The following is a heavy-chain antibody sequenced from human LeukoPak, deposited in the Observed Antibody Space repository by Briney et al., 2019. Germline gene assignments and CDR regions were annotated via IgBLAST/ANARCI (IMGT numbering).Heavy chain of an antibody. CDR1: GSTFTGYN. V-gene: IGHV1-2*02. Sequence: GASVKVSRKASGSTFTGYNMHWVRESPGQGLGWMGWINPNSGGTNYAQKVPGRVTMTRDTSISTAYMELRRLRSDDTAVYYCASPAATNGYSSGWFSYWGQGTLVTVSS. J-gene: IGHJ4*02. D-gene: IGHD6-19*01. CDR2: INPNSGGT. CDR3: ASPAATNGYSSGWFSY.